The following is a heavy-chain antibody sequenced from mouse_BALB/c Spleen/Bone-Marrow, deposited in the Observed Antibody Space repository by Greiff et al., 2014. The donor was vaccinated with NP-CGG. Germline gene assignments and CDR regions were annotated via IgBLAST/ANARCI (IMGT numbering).Heavy chain of an antibody. V-gene: IGHV5-15*02. CDR1: GFTFSDYG. CDR2: ISNLAYSI. CDR3: ARETTRGAMDY. J-gene: IGHJ4*01. D-gene: IGHD2-1*01. Sequence: VQLKESGGALVQPGGSRKLSCAASGFTFSDYGMAWVRQAPGKGPEWVAFISNLAYSIYYTDTVTGRFTISRENAKNTLYLEMSGLRSEDTAMYYCARETTRGAMDYWGQGTSVTVSS.